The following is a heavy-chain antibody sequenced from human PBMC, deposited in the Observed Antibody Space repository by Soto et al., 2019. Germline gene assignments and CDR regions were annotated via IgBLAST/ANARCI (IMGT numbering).Heavy chain of an antibody. CDR1: GGTFSSYA. V-gene: IGHV1-69*13. J-gene: IGHJ6*02. Sequence: SVKVSCKASGGTFSSYAISWVRQAPGQGLEWMGGIIPIFGTANYAQKFQGRVTITADESTSTAYMELSSLRSEDTAVYYCARVGVYCSSTSCYSYYYGMDVWGQGTTVTVSS. CDR3: ARVGVYCSSTSCYSYYYGMDV. D-gene: IGHD2-2*01. CDR2: IIPIFGTA.